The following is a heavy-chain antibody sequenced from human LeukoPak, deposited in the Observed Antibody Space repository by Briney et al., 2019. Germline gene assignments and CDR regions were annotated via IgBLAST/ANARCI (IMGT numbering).Heavy chain of an antibody. Sequence: GGSLRLPCAASGFTFDDYAMHWVRQAPGKGLEWVSGISWNSGSIGYADSVKGRFTISRDNAKNSLYLQMNSLRAEDTALYYCAGSWYFDYWGQGTLVTVSS. CDR3: AGSWYFDY. CDR2: ISWNSGSI. CDR1: GFTFDDYA. D-gene: IGHD6-13*01. V-gene: IGHV3-9*01. J-gene: IGHJ4*02.